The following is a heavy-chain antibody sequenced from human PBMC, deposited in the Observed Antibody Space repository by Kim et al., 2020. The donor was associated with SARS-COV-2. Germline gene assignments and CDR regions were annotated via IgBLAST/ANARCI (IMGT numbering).Heavy chain of an antibody. Sequence: GGSLRLSCAASGFTFSSYAMSWVRQAPGKGLEWVSGISGSGGSTYYADSVKGRLAISRDNSKNTLYLQLNSLRAEDTAVYYCAKDQGDYWFYGMDVWGQGTTVTVSS. CDR2: ISGSGGST. CDR3: AKDQGDYWFYGMDV. V-gene: IGHV3-23*01. J-gene: IGHJ6*02. CDR1: GFTFSSYA.